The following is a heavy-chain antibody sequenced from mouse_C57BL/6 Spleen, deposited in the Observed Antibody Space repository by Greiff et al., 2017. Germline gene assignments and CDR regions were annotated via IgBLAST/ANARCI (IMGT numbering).Heavy chain of an antibody. J-gene: IGHJ1*03. Sequence: EVHLVESGGGLVKPGGSLKLSCAASGFTFSDYGMHWVRQAPEKGLEWVAYISSGSSTIYYADTVKGRFTISRDNAKNTLFLQMTSLRSEDTAMYYCARPGDGRYFDVWGTGTTVTVSS. V-gene: IGHV5-17*01. CDR1: GFTFSDYG. CDR3: ARPGDGRYFDV. CDR2: ISSGSSTI. D-gene: IGHD1-1*01.